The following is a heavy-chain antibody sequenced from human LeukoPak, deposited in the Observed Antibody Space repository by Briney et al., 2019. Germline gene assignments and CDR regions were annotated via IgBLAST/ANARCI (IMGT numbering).Heavy chain of an antibody. CDR2: ISGSSGSSTI. CDR1: GFTFTTYS. V-gene: IGHV3-48*01. CDR3: TTVAEQLVPLHAFDI. Sequence: GGSLRLSCAASGFTFTTYSMNWVRQAPGKGLEWVSYISGSSGSSTIYYADSVKGRFTISRDNAKNSLYLQMNSLRAEDTAVYYCTTVAEQLVPLHAFDIWGQGTMVTVSS. D-gene: IGHD6-13*01. J-gene: IGHJ3*02.